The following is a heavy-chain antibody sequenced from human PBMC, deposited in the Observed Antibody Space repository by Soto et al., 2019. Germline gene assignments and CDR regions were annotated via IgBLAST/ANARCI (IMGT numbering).Heavy chain of an antibody. CDR2: IYYSGST. V-gene: IGHV4-59*01. CDR3: ARERGPYDFWSGYRWFDP. CDR1: GGSISSYY. D-gene: IGHD3-3*01. Sequence: SETLSLTCTVSGGSISSYYWSWIRQPPGKGLEWIGYIYYSGSTNYNPSLKSRVTISVDTSKNHFSLKLSSVTAADTAVYYCARERGPYDFWSGYRWFDPWGQGTLVTVSS. J-gene: IGHJ5*02.